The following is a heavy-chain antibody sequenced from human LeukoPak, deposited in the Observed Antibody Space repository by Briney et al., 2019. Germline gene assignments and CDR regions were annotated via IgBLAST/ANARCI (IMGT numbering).Heavy chain of an antibody. D-gene: IGHD1-14*01. CDR2: LDPNNGGA. Sequence: ASVKVSCKASGYTFTGYYMHWVRQAPGQGLEWMGWLDPNNGGAHYAQKFQGRVTMTRDTSISTAYMELSRLGSDDTAVYYCARRYSPTGPFDYWGQGTLVTVSS. CDR3: ARRYSPTGPFDY. V-gene: IGHV1-2*02. CDR1: GYTFTGYY. J-gene: IGHJ4*02.